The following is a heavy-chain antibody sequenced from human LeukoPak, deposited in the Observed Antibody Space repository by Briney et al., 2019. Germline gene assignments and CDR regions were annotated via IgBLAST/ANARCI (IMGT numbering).Heavy chain of an antibody. CDR1: GYTFTAYY. J-gene: IGHJ4*02. Sequence: ASVKVSCKASGYTFTAYYMHWVRQAPGQGLEWMGRINPKSGDTNYAQKFQGRVTMTRNTSISTAYMELSSLRSEDTAVYYCARAFSGSGSPGYWGQGALVTVSS. CDR3: ARAFSGSGSPGY. D-gene: IGHD3-10*01. CDR2: INPKSGDT. V-gene: IGHV1-2*06.